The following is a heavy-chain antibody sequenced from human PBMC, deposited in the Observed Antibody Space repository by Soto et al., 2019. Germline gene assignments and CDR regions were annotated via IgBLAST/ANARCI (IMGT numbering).Heavy chain of an antibody. V-gene: IGHV4-4*02. CDR1: GGFTSTNNW. CDR3: ARSPPSSYYGGIGTFDY. D-gene: IGHD3-10*01. CDR2: AYHSGST. Sequence: QLQLQESGPGLVRPSGTLSLTCAVSGGFTSTNNWWSWVRQPPGKGLEWIGDAYHSGSTEYNPSLKSRVSISVDKSKNQISLKLTSATAADTAVYYCARSPPSSYYGGIGTFDYWGQGTLVTVSS. J-gene: IGHJ4*02.